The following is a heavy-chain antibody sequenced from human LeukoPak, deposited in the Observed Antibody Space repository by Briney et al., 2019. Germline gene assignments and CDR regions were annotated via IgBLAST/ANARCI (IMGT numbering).Heavy chain of an antibody. CDR2: IYYSGST. CDR1: GGSISSSSYY. Sequence: PSETLSLTCTVSGGSISSSSYYWGWIRQPPGKGLEWIGNIYYSGSTYYNPSLKSRVTISVDTSKNQFSLKLSSVTAADTAVYYCARNSYYYDISAFDYWGQGTLVTVSS. V-gene: IGHV4-39*01. J-gene: IGHJ4*02. D-gene: IGHD3-22*01. CDR3: ARNSYYYDISAFDY.